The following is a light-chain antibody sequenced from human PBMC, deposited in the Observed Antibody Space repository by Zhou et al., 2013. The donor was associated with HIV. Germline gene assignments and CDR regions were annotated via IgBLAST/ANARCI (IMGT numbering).Light chain of an antibody. CDR3: QQTYSTPRT. J-gene: IGKJ1*01. CDR2: AAS. CDR1: QFMTNY. V-gene: IGKV1-39*01. Sequence: DIQMTQSPPSLSASVGDRVIITCRASQFMTNYLNWYQQKPGKAPELLIYAASTLHRGVPSRFSGSGSGADFALTISSLQPEDFATYYCQQTYSTPRTFGQGTKVEL.